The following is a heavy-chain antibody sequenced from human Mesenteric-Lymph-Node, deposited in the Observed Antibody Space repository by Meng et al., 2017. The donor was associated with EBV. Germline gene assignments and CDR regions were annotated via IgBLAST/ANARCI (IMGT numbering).Heavy chain of an antibody. V-gene: IGHV4-61*01. CDR3: ARATTWGGGEDY. J-gene: IGHJ4*02. CDR1: GAAVISGSHY. CDR2: VYYSGTT. D-gene: IGHD3-16*01. Sequence: QVPLQVSGPGLVKPSETLSLTCTVSGAAVISGSHYWSWIRQPPGKGLEWIGYVYYSGTTDYNPSLKSRVAISVDTSKNQVSLKMYSVTAADTATYYYARATTWGGGEDYWGQGTLVTVSS.